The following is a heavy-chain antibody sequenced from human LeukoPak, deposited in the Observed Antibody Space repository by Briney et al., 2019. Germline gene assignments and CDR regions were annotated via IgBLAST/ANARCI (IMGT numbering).Heavy chain of an antibody. Sequence: SETLSLTCAVYGGSFSGYYWSWIRQPPGKGLEWIGEINHSGSTNNSPSLKGRVTISIDTSKNQFSLKLSSVTAADTAVYYCARTTAEGSLELWFGVYNWFDPWGQGTLVTVSS. J-gene: IGHJ5*02. CDR1: GGSFSGYY. CDR3: ARTTAEGSLELWFGVYNWFDP. V-gene: IGHV4-34*01. CDR2: INHSGST. D-gene: IGHD3-10*01.